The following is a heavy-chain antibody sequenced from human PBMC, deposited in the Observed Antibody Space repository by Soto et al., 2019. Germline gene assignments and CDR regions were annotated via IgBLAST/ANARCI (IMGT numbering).Heavy chain of an antibody. D-gene: IGHD3-3*01. CDR2: IYYSGST. CDR1: GCSISSSGYY. Sequence: SETLSLTCTVSGCSISSSGYYWGWIRQPPGKGLEWIGSIYYSGSTYYNPSLKSRVSISVVTSKNQFSLKLSSVTAADTAVYYCARHVQNTIFGVLDYGMDVWGQGTRVTVSS. CDR3: ARHVQNTIFGVLDYGMDV. V-gene: IGHV4-39*01. J-gene: IGHJ6*02.